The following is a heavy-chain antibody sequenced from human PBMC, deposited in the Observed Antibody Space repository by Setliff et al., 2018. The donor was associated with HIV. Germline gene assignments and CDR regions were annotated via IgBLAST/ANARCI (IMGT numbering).Heavy chain of an antibody. CDR3: AHSHEPFLLDY. Sequence: ESGPTLVNPPQTLTLTCTFSGFSLSTSGVAVGWIRQPPGKSLEWLALIYWDDDKRYSPSLKSRLTITKDTSKNQVVLTMINMDPVDTATYYCAHSHEPFLLDYWGQGTQVTVSS. V-gene: IGHV2-5*02. CDR1: GFSLSTSGVA. J-gene: IGHJ4*02. CDR2: IYWDDDK.